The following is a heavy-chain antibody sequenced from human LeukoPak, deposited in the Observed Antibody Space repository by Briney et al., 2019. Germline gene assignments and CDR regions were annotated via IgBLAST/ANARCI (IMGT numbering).Heavy chain of an antibody. Sequence: SETLSLTCTVSGGSISSSSYYWGWIRQPPGKGLEWIGSIYYSGSTYYNPSLKSRVTISVDTSKNQFSLKLSSVTAADTAVYYCAGITMIVVVITSNWFDPWGQGTLVTVSS. J-gene: IGHJ5*02. V-gene: IGHV4-39*07. CDR3: AGITMIVVVITSNWFDP. CDR1: GGSISSSSYY. D-gene: IGHD3-22*01. CDR2: IYYSGST.